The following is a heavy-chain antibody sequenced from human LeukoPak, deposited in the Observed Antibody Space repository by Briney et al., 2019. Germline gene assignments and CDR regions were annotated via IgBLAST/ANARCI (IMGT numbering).Heavy chain of an antibody. CDR1: GYTLTELS. CDR3: ATSIAARRGGYYYYYMDV. Sequence: ASVKVSCKVSGYTLTELSMHWVRQAPGKGLEWMGGFDPEDGETIYAQKFQGRVTMTEDTSTDTAYMELSSLRSEDTAVYYCATSIAARRGGYYYYYMDVWGKGTTVTVSS. J-gene: IGHJ6*03. D-gene: IGHD6-6*01. V-gene: IGHV1-24*01. CDR2: FDPEDGET.